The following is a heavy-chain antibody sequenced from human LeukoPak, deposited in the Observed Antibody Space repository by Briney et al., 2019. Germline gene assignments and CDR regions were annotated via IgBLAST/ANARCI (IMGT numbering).Heavy chain of an antibody. J-gene: IGHJ6*03. D-gene: IGHD6-13*01. CDR3: ARDAGSSWGNYYYYMDV. CDR1: GYTFTSYG. Sequence: ASVKVSCKASGYTFTSYGISWVRQAPGQGLEWMGWISAYNANTNYPQKLQGRATMTTDTSTSTAYMELRSLRSDDTAVYYCARDAGSSWGNYYYYMDVWGKGPRSPSP. CDR2: ISAYNANT. V-gene: IGHV1-18*01.